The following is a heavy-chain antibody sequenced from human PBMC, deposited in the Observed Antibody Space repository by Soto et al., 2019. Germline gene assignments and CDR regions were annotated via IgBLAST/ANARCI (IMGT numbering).Heavy chain of an antibody. CDR2: FYHSGST. J-gene: IGHJ4*02. D-gene: IGHD3-22*01. V-gene: IGHV4-38-2*02. Sequence: PSETLSLTCAVSGFSISSDFFWGWIRQPPGRGLEWIGSFYHSGSTYLTPSLRGRVTISLDTSNNQFSLRLTSLTAADTAVYFCARDHHSYYDTSGYYPYFDFWGQGTLVTVSS. CDR1: GFSISSDFF. CDR3: ARDHHSYYDTSGYYPYFDF.